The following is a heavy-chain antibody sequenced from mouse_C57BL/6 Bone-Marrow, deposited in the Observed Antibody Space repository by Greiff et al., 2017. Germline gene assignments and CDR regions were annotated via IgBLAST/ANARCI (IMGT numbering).Heavy chain of an antibody. CDR3: TTITTVVADWYFDV. V-gene: IGHV14-4*01. CDR2: IDPENGDT. J-gene: IGHJ1*03. D-gene: IGHD1-1*01. Sequence: EVQLQQSGAELVRPGASVKLSCTASGFNIKDDYMHWVKQRPEQGLEWIGWIDPENGDTEYASKFQGKATITADTSSNTAYLQLSSLTSEDTAGYYCTTITTVVADWYFDVWGTGTTVTVSS. CDR1: GFNIKDDY.